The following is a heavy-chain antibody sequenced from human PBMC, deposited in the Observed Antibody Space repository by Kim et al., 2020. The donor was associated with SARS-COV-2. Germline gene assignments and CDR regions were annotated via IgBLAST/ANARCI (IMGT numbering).Heavy chain of an antibody. CDR1: GFTFSSYW. D-gene: IGHD6-13*01. V-gene: IGHV3-7*01. CDR3: ARARAQLVYYGMDV. J-gene: IGHJ6*02. CDR2: IKQDGSEK. Sequence: GGSLRLSCAASGFTFSSYWMSWVRQAPGKGLEWVANIKQDGSEKYYVDSVKGRFTISRDNAKNSLYLQMNSLRAEDTAVYYCARARAQLVYYGMDVWGQGTTVTVSS.